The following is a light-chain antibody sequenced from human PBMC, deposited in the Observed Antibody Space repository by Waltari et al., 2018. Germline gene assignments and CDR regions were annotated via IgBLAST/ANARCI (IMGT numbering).Light chain of an antibody. J-gene: IGKJ4*01. CDR2: DAS. CDR3: QQRSNSPLT. CDR1: QSVSSY. V-gene: IGKV3-11*01. Sequence: EIVLTQSPAPLSLSPGERATISCRASQSVSSYLAWYQQKPGQAPRLLIYDASNRATGIPARFSGSGSGTDFTLTISSLEPEDFAVYYCQQRSNSPLTFGGGTKVEIK.